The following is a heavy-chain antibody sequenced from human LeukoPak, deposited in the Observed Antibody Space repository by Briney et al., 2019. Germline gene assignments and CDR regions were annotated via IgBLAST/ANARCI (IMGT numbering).Heavy chain of an antibody. V-gene: IGHV3-7*05. CDR2: IKQDGSEK. CDR3: ASLSTSFGMDV. D-gene: IGHD5/OR15-5a*01. Sequence: PGGSLRLSCAASGFTFSSYWMSWVRQAPGKGLEWVANIKQDGSEKYYVDSVKGRFTIARDNAKNSLYLQMNSLRAEDTAVYYCASLSTSFGMDVWGQGTTVTVSS. CDR1: GFTFSSYW. J-gene: IGHJ6*02.